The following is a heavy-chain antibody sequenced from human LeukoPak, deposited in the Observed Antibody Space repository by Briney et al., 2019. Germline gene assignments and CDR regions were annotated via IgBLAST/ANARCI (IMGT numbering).Heavy chain of an antibody. Sequence: SETLSLTCTVSGGSISSSNYYWAWIRQPPGKGLEWIGTLCYSANTYYNPSLKSRVTLSVDTSKSHFSLRLSSVTGADTAVYYCARNRYSSGGPTWFDPWGQGTLVTV. V-gene: IGHV4-39*02. CDR1: GGSISSSNYY. J-gene: IGHJ5*02. D-gene: IGHD6-25*01. CDR2: LCYSANT. CDR3: ARNRYSSGGPTWFDP.